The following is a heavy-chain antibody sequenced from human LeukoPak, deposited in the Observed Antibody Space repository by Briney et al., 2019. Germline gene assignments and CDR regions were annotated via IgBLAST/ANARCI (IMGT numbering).Heavy chain of an antibody. CDR2: TYYRAKWYN. V-gene: IGHV6-1*01. D-gene: IGHD3-16*02. Sequence: QAPTLTRVISGESLSSNAAASSWTRQSPTRGLQWLGRTYYRAKWYNEYAPSVKGRITINPVTSTNQFSLQLNSVTPEDTAVYYCARDLSMKFDAWGQG. CDR1: GESLSSNAAA. J-gene: IGHJ5*02. CDR3: ARDLSMKFDA.